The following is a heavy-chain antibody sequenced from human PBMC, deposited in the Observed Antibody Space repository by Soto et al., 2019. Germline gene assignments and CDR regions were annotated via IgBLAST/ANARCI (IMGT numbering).Heavy chain of an antibody. CDR2: IIPIFGTA. V-gene: IGHV1-69*13. CDR1: GGTFSSYA. D-gene: IGHD2-8*01. J-gene: IGHJ6*02. CDR3: ARGAPNSGPEIENGMDV. Sequence: GASVEVSCKASGGTFSSYAISWVRQAPGQGLEWMGGIIPIFGTANYAQKFQGRVTITADESTSTAYMELSSLRSEDTAVYYCARGAPNSGPEIENGMDVWGQGTTVTVS.